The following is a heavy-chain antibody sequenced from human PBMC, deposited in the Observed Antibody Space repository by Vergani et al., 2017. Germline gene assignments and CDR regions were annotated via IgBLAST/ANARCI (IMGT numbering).Heavy chain of an antibody. Sequence: QVQLQESGPGLVKPSQTLSLTCTVSGASINNDFYYWHWIRQPAGKGLEWIGRIYVSGITDYNSSLQSRVSMSVDTSKNQFSLTLTSVTAADTAVYYCARGKLVPYYYYYGMDVWGQGTTVTVSS. CDR1: GASINNDFYY. CDR3: ARGKLVPYYYYYGMDV. CDR2: IYVSGIT. J-gene: IGHJ6*02. V-gene: IGHV4-61*02.